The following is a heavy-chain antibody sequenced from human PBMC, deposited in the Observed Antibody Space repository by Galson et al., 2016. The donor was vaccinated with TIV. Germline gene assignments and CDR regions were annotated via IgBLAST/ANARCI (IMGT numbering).Heavy chain of an antibody. D-gene: IGHD3-22*01. CDR1: GFTFSDFA. CDR2: ISATGGST. Sequence: SLRLSCAASGFTFSDFAMHWVRQAPGKGLEWVSSISATGGSTYYADSVKGRFTVSRDNSRSTLYLQLNSPKVADTAVYYCAKRRVQFDNSGYYGPDYWGQGTLVVVSS. CDR3: AKRRVQFDNSGYYGPDY. V-gene: IGHV3-23*01. J-gene: IGHJ4*02.